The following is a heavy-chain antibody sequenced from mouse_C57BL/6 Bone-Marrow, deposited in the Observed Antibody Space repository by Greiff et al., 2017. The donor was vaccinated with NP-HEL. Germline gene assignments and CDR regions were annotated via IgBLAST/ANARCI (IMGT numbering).Heavy chain of an antibody. D-gene: IGHD2-1*01. Sequence: QVQLQQSGAELVRPGASVKLSCKASGYTFTDYYINWVKQRPGQGLEWIARIYPGSGNTYYNEKFKGKATLTAEKSSSTAYMQLSSLTSEDSAVYFCARCGNYSFAYWGQGTLVTVSA. CDR1: GYTFTDYY. V-gene: IGHV1-76*01. J-gene: IGHJ3*01. CDR2: IYPGSGNT. CDR3: ARCGNYSFAY.